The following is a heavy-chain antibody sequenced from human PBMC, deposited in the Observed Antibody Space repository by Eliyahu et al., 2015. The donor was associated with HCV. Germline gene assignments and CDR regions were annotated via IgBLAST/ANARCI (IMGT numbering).Heavy chain of an antibody. V-gene: IGHV3-33*01. Sequence: QVQLVESGGXVVQXGRSLRLSCAASGFXFSTYGMHWVRXAPGKGLEWVAVXWYDGXNKYYSDSVKGRFTISRDNSKNTLYLQMNSLRAEDTAVYYCARDKESGTYDDAFDIWGQGTMVTVSS. CDR1: GFXFSTYG. J-gene: IGHJ3*02. CDR3: ARDKESGTYDDAFDI. D-gene: IGHD1-26*01. CDR2: XWYDGXNK.